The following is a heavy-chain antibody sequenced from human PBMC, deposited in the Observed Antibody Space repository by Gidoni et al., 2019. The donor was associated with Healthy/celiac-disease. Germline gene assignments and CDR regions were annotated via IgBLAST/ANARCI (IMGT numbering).Heavy chain of an antibody. CDR2: INPNSGGT. J-gene: IGHJ3*02. CDR1: GYTFTGYY. V-gene: IGHV1-2*04. CDR3: ARGVHDGYNPVGSDAFDI. D-gene: IGHD5-12*01. Sequence: QVQLVQSGAEVKKPGASVKVSCKASGYTFTGYYMHWVRQAPGQGLEWMGWINPNSGGTNYAQKFQGWVTMTRDTSISTAYMELSRLRSDDTAVYYCARGVHDGYNPVGSDAFDIWGQGTMVTVSS.